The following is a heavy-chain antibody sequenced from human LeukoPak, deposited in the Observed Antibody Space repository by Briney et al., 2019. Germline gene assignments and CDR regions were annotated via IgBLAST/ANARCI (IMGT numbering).Heavy chain of an antibody. J-gene: IGHJ4*02. CDR3: AKVTLDPSGWYSHFGY. Sequence: PGGSLRLSCAASGFTFSSYAMSWVRQAPGKGLEWVSAISGSGGSTYYADSVKGRFTISGDNSKNTLYLQMNSLRAEDTAVYYCAKVTLDPSGWYSHFGYWGQGTLVTVSS. CDR2: ISGSGGST. V-gene: IGHV3-23*01. D-gene: IGHD6-19*01. CDR1: GFTFSSYA.